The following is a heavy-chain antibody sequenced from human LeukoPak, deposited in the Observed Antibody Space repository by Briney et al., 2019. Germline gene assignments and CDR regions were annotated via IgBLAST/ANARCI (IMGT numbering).Heavy chain of an antibody. V-gene: IGHV3-23*01. J-gene: IGHJ4*02. Sequence: GGSLRLSCAASGFTFSSYAISWVRQAPGKGLEWVSAISGSGGSTYYADSVKGRFTISRDNSKNTLYLQMNSLRVEDTAVYYCAKGLGSGYQFDYWGQGTLVTVSS. D-gene: IGHD3-22*01. CDR3: AKGLGSGYQFDY. CDR1: GFTFSSYA. CDR2: ISGSGGST.